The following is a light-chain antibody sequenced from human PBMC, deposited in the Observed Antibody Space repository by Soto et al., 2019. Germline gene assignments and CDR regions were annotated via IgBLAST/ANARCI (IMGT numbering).Light chain of an antibody. CDR1: QALNTR. CDR2: GAS. V-gene: IGKV3-20*01. J-gene: IGKJ2*01. Sequence: EIVLTQSPATLSAFPGDRVTLPCRASQALNTRLAWYQHNPGQAPRLLIYGASNRATDNPDRFSGSGSGTDFTLTISRLEPEDFAVYYCQQYNSSPRMYTVGQGTKVDIK. CDR3: QQYNSSPRMYT.